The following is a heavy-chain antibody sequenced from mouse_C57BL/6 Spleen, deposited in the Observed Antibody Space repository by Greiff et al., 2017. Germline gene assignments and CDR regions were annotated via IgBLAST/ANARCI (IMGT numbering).Heavy chain of an antibody. CDR1: GYTFTSYW. D-gene: IGHD2-5*01. J-gene: IGHJ3*01. V-gene: IGHV1-64*01. CDR3: ARSFYSNCTGFAY. Sequence: QVQLQQPGAELVKPGASVKLSCKASGYTFTSYWMHWVKQRPGQGLEWIGMIHPNSGSTHYNEQFKSKATLTVDTSSSTADMQRSSLTSEDSAVYYGARSFYSNCTGFAYWGQGTLVTVAA. CDR2: IHPNSGST.